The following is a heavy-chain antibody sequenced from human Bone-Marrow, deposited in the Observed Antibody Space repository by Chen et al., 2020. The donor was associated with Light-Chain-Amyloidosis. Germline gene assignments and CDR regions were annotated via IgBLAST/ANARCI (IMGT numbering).Heavy chain of an antibody. CDR3: ARELAGITIFGVVTAPDY. CDR2: ISAYNGNT. V-gene: IGHV1-18*01. CDR1: GYTFTSYG. Sequence: QVQLVQSGAEVKKPGASVKVSCKASGYTFTSYGISWVRQAPGQGLEWMGWISAYNGNTTYAQKLQGRVTMTTDTSTSTAYMVLRSLRSDDTAVYYCARELAGITIFGVVTAPDYWGQGTLVTCLL. D-gene: IGHD3-3*01. J-gene: IGHJ4*02.